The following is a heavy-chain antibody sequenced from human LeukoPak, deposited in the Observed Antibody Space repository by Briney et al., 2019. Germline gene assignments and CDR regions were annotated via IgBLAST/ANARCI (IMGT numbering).Heavy chain of an antibody. J-gene: IGHJ4*02. CDR2: ISYDGSNK. CDR1: GFTFSSYG. D-gene: IGHD2-21*01. Sequence: GGSLRLSCAASGFTFSSYGMHWVRQAPGKGLEWVAVISYDGSNKYYADSVKGRFTISRDNSKNMLYLQMNSLRAEDTAVYYCARGDDCGGDCYSYGYWGQGTLVTVSS. CDR3: ARGDDCGGDCYSYGY. V-gene: IGHV3-30*03.